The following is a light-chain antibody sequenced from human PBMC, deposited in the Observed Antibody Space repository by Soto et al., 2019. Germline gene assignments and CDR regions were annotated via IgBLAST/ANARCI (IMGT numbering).Light chain of an antibody. Sequence: EIVMTQSPATLSVSPGERATLSCRASQSVSSSLAWYQQKPGQAPRLLIYGASTRASGTPARFSGSGSGTEFTLTISSLQSEDFAVYYCQQYNNWPPGTLGQGTKVEIK. V-gene: IGKV3-15*01. J-gene: IGKJ1*01. CDR1: QSVSSS. CDR2: GAS. CDR3: QQYNNWPPGT.